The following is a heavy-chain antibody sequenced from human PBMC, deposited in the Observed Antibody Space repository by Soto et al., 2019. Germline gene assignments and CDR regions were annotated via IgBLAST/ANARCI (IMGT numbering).Heavy chain of an antibody. CDR1: GFTFSSYP. Sequence: EVQLVESGGGLVQPGGSLRLSCAASGFTFSSYPMSWVRQVPGTGLEWVANIKKDGSERYYVDSVKGRFTISRDNANNSLYLQMTSVRAEDRAVYYCATRAWLEAWGQGTLVTVSS. CDR2: IKKDGSER. V-gene: IGHV3-7*01. CDR3: ATRAWLEA. J-gene: IGHJ5*02. D-gene: IGHD6-19*01.